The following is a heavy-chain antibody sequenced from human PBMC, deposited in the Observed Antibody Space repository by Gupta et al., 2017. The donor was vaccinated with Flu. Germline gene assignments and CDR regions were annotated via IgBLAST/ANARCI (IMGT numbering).Heavy chain of an antibody. J-gene: IGHJ3*02. CDR1: GYMFPELS. D-gene: IGHD4-23*01. CDR2: FDPENGET. CDR3: ATDFGHGGNTPGAFDI. V-gene: IGHV1-24*01. Sequence: QVQMVQSGAAVKKPGASVKVSCKVSGYMFPELSIHWVRQAPGKGLEWMGGFDPENGETIYAQKFQGRVTMTEDTSTETAYMEVSSLRSEDTAVYYCATDFGHGGNTPGAFDIWGQGTMVTVSS.